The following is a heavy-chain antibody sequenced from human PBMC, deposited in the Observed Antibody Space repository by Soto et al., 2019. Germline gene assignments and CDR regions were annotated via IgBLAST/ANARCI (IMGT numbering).Heavy chain of an antibody. D-gene: IGHD3-22*01. Sequence: XAVKGSCNASGYSFTSYDINWVRQATGQGLEWMGWMNPNSGNTGYAQKFQGRVTMTRNTSISTAYMELSSLRSEDTAVYYCARVGRLTYYYDSSGYRGAPWFDPWGQGTLVTVSS. CDR1: GYSFTSYD. CDR2: MNPNSGNT. CDR3: ARVGRLTYYYDSSGYRGAPWFDP. J-gene: IGHJ5*02. V-gene: IGHV1-8*01.